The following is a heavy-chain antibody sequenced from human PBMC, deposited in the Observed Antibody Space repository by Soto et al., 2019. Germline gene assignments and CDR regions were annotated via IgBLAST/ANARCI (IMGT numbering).Heavy chain of an antibody. V-gene: IGHV3-30*03. CDR1: GFTFSSYG. CDR2: ISYDGNNK. Sequence: GGSLRLSCAASGFTFSSYGMHWVRQAPGKGLEWVAVISYDGNNKYDADSVKGRFTISRDNSKNTLYLQMNSLRAEDTAVYYCAREPNSILTGYSYSFDYWGYGTLVTVSS. CDR3: AREPNSILTGYSYSFDY. D-gene: IGHD3-9*01. J-gene: IGHJ4*01.